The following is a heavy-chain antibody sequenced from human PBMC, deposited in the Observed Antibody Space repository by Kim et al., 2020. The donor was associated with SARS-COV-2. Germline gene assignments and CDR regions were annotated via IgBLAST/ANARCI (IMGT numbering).Heavy chain of an antibody. CDR1: GGSINSGGYY. Sequence: SETLSLTCTVSGGSINSGGYYWSWIRQHPGKCLEWIGYIYYSGSTYYNPALKSRVTISVDTSKNQCSLILSSVTAADTAVYYCSSTSCFRDYWGQGTLVTVSS. V-gene: IGHV4-31*03. J-gene: IGHJ4*02. D-gene: IGHD3-10*02. CDR3: SSTSCFRDY. CDR2: IYYSGST.